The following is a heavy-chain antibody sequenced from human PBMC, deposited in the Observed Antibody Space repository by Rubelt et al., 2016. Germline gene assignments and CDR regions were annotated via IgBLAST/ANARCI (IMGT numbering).Heavy chain of an antibody. V-gene: IGHV3-7*03. CDR2: INQDGSLI. CDR3: ARDSHSFDP. D-gene: IGHD3-3*02. J-gene: IGHJ5*02. CDR1: GFTFSKAW. Sequence: RGSLRLSCEASGFTFSKAWLSWVRQAPGKGLEWVANINQDGSLINYVDSVKGRFIISRDNAKNSLYLQMNGLRVEDTAMYYCARDSHSFDPWGQGTLVTVSS.